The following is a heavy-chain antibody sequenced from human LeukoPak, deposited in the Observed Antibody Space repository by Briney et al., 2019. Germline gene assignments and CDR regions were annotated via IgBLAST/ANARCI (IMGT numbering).Heavy chain of an antibody. CDR1: GGSISSYY. CDR2: IYTSGST. Sequence: SETLSLTCTVSGGSISSYYWSWIRQPAGKGLEWIGRIYTSGSTNYNPSLKSRVTISVDTSKNQFSLKLTSVTAADTAVYYCARSYWSSSFGFYYNYMDVWGKGTTVTVSS. CDR3: ARSYWSSSFGFYYNYMDV. J-gene: IGHJ6*03. V-gene: IGHV4-4*07. D-gene: IGHD6-13*01.